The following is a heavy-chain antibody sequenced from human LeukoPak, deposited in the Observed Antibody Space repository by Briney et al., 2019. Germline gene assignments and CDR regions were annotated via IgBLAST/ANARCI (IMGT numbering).Heavy chain of an antibody. J-gene: IGHJ4*02. D-gene: IGHD2-2*01. Sequence: GGSLRLSCAASGFTFSSYGMHWVRQAPGKGLEWVAFIRYDGSNKYYADSVKGRFTISRDNSKNTLYLQMNSLRAEDTAVYYCANSGLEADIVVVPAAIGFDYWGQGTLVTVSS. V-gene: IGHV3-30*02. CDR2: IRYDGSNK. CDR3: ANSGLEADIVVVPAAIGFDY. CDR1: GFTFSSYG.